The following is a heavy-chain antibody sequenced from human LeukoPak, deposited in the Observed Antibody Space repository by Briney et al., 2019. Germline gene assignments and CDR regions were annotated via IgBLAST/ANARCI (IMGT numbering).Heavy chain of an antibody. V-gene: IGHV4-38-2*02. CDR2: IYHSGST. J-gene: IGHJ4*02. Sequence: SETLSLTCTVSGYSISSGYYWGWIRQPPGKGLEWIGSIYHSGSTYYNPSLKSRVTISVDTSKNQFSLKLSSVTAADTAVYYCARDASSSSRTYFDYWGQGTLVTVSS. CDR1: GYSISSGYY. CDR3: ARDASSSSRTYFDY. D-gene: IGHD6-6*01.